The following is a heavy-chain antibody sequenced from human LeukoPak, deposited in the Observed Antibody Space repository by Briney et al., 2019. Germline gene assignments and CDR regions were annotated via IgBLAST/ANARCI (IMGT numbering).Heavy chain of an antibody. Sequence: SVKVSCKASGGPFSSYAISWVRQAPGQGLEWMGGIIPIFGTANYAQKFQGRVTITTDESTSTAYMELSSLRPEDTAVYYCARGADTAMVTGFDYYYMDVWGKGTTVTVS. CDR3: ARGADTAMVTGFDYYYMDV. CDR1: GGPFSSYA. V-gene: IGHV1-69*05. CDR2: IIPIFGTA. J-gene: IGHJ6*03. D-gene: IGHD5-18*01.